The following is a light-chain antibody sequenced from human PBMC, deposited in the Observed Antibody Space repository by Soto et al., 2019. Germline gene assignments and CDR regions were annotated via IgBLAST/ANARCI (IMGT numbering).Light chain of an antibody. J-gene: IGKJ1*01. CDR2: GAS. CDR3: QQYGGSTRT. V-gene: IGKV3-20*01. CDR1: QSVTTQ. Sequence: IELTQSPGTLSLSPGESATLSCRASQSVTTQLAWYQQKPGQAPRLIIHGASSRATGVPDRITGSGSGTDFTLSISRLEPEDFAVYYCQQYGGSTRTFGQGTKVEI.